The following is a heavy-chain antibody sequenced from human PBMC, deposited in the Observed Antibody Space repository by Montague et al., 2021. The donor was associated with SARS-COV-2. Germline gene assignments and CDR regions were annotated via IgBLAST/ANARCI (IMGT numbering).Heavy chain of an antibody. CDR3: ARIWGATRGDAFDI. V-gene: IGHV2-70*01. CDR1: GFSLSTSGMC. CDR2: LDWDDDK. J-gene: IGHJ3*02. D-gene: IGHD1-26*01. Sequence: PALMKPTKTLTLTCTFSGFSLSTSGMCVSWILQPPGKALEWLAFLDWDDDKYYSTSLKTRLTISKATSKNQVVLTMTNMDPVDTATYYCARIWGATRGDAFDIWGQGTMVTVSS.